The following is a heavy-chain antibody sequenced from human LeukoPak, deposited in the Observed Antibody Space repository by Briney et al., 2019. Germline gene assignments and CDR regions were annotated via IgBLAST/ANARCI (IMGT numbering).Heavy chain of an antibody. D-gene: IGHD6-19*01. CDR3: ARGRVAVAGFYYYYYYMDV. CDR2: INHSGST. CDR1: GGSFSGYY. Sequence: SETLSLTCAVFGGSFSGYYWSWIRQPPGKGLEWIGEINHSGSTNYNPSHKSRVTISVGTSKNQFSLKLSSVTAADTAVYYCARGRVAVAGFYYYYYYMDVWGKGTTVTVSS. J-gene: IGHJ6*03. V-gene: IGHV4-34*01.